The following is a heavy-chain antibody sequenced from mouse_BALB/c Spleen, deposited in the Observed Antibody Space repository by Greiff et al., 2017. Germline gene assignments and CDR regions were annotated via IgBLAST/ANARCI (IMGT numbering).Heavy chain of an antibody. CDR2: INPSTGYT. CDR1: GYTFTSYW. J-gene: IGHJ4*01. Sequence: QVQLQQSGAELAKPGASVKMSCKASGYTFTSYWMHWVKQRPGQGLEWIGYINPSTGYTKYNQKFKDKATLTADKSSSTAYMQLSSLASEDSAVYYCARCCVYYAMDYWGQGTSVTVSS. V-gene: IGHV1-7*01. CDR3: ARCCVYYAMDY.